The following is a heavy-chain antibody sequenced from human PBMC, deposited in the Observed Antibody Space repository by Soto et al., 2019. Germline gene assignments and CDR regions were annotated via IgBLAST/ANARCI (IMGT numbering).Heavy chain of an antibody. CDR3: AKDRDYPRDYFHH. D-gene: IGHD3-10*01. V-gene: IGHV3-23*01. Sequence: PGGSLRLSCAASGFTLGRYGMSWVRQAPGKGLEWVSAVSTNGQGIYYADSVRGRFTISRDFSKNTVFLHMDSLRAEDTAVYYCAKDRDYPRDYFHHWGQGTLVTVSS. J-gene: IGHJ4*02. CDR1: GFTLGRYG. CDR2: VSTNGQGI.